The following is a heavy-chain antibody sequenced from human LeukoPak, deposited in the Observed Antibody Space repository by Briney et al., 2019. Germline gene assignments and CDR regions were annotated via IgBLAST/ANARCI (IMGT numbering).Heavy chain of an antibody. CDR2: INPNSGGT. CDR3: ARGGRWGCSSIICYNDY. D-gene: IGHD2-2*01. J-gene: IGHJ4*02. Sequence: GASVKVSCKASGYTFTGYYMHWVRQAPGQGLEWMGWINPNSGGTNYAQKFQGRVTMTRDTYISTAYMELSRLRSDDTAVYYCARGGRWGCSSIICYNDYWGQGTLVTVSS. V-gene: IGHV1-2*02. CDR1: GYTFTGYY.